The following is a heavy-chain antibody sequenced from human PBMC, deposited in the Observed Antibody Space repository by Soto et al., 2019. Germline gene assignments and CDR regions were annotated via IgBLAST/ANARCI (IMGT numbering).Heavy chain of an antibody. J-gene: IGHJ5*02. CDR2: IYYSGST. V-gene: IGHV4-59*01. CDR3: ARVVQYSSGWYEKGWFDP. CDR1: GSSISSYY. Sequence: KASETLSLTCTVSGSSISSYYRSWIRQPPGKGLEWIGYIYYSGSTNYNPSLKSRVTISVDTSKNQFSLKLSSVTAADTAVYYCARVVQYSSGWYEKGWFDPWGQGTLVTVSS. D-gene: IGHD6-19*01.